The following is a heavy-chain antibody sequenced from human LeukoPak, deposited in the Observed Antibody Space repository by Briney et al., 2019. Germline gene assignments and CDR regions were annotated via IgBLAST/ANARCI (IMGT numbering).Heavy chain of an antibody. CDR3: ARGRGYSSTG. J-gene: IGHJ4*02. CDR1: RGSFSGYY. CDR2: ISHSGST. V-gene: IGHV4-34*01. Sequence: SETLSLTCAVNRGSFSGYYWSWVRQPPGKGLEWIGEISHSGSTNYNPSLKSRVTISVDTSKKQFSLKLSTVTAADTAVYYCARGRGYSSTGWGQGTLVTVSS. D-gene: IGHD6-19*01.